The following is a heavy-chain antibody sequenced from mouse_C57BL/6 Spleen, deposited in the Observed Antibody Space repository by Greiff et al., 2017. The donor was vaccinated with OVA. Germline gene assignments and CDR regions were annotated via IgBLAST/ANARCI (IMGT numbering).Heavy chain of an antibody. V-gene: IGHV1-64*01. CDR1: GYTFTSYW. CDR3: ARRGYYGSDAMDY. CDR2: IHPNSGST. Sequence: VQLQQPGAELVKPGASVKLSCKASGYTFTSYWMHWVKQRPGQGLEWIGMIHPNSGSTNYNEKFKSKATLTVDKSSSTAYMQLSSLTSDDSAVYYCARRGYYGSDAMDYWGQGTSVTVSS. D-gene: IGHD1-1*01. J-gene: IGHJ4*01.